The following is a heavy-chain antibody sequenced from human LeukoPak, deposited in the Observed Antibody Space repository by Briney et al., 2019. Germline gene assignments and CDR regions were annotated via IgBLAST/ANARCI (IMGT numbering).Heavy chain of an antibody. Sequence: GGSLRLSCTASGFTFGDYAMSWVRQAPGKGLEWVSYISSSSTIYYADSVKGRFTISRDNAKNSLYLQMNSLRAEDTAVYYCASSDYGAFDYWGQGTLVTVSS. CDR3: ASSDYGAFDY. CDR1: GFTFGDYA. CDR2: ISSSSTI. J-gene: IGHJ4*02. V-gene: IGHV3-69-1*01. D-gene: IGHD4-17*01.